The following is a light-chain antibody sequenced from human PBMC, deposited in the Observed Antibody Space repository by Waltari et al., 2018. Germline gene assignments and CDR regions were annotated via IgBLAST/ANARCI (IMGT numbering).Light chain of an antibody. V-gene: IGLV1-40*01. Sequence: QAVLTQPPSVSGAPGQRVTIPCTGSSSNIGAGYDVHWYQQLPGTAPKLLISGNNNRSSGVPDRFSGSKSATSASLAITGLQAEDEAVYYCQSYDISLTLDVVFGGGTQLTVL. J-gene: IGLJ2*01. CDR2: GNN. CDR3: QSYDISLTLDVV. CDR1: SSNIGAGYD.